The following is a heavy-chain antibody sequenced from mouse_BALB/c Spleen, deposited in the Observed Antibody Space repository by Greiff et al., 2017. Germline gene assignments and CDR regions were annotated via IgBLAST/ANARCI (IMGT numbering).Heavy chain of an antibody. V-gene: IGHV2-9*02. D-gene: IGHD3-1*01. CDR1: GFSLTSYG. Sequence: VKLVESGPGLVAPSQSLSITCTVSGFSLTSYGVHWVRQPPGKGLEWLGVIWAGGSTNYNSALMSRLSISKDNSKSQVFLKMNSLQTDDTAMYYCARGGSGYPWFAYWGQGTLVTVSA. J-gene: IGHJ3*01. CDR3: ARGGSGYPWFAY. CDR2: IWAGGST.